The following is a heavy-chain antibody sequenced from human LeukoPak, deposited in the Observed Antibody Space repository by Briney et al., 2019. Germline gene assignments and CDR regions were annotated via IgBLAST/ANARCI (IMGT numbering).Heavy chain of an antibody. J-gene: IGHJ4*02. D-gene: IGHD2-15*01. V-gene: IGHV1-18*01. Sequence: ASVKVSCTASGYTFTSYGISWVRQAPGQGLEWMGWISAYNGNTNYAQKLQGRVTMTTDTSTSTAYMELRSLRSDDTAVYYCARGENVVVVVGTLYFWGQGTLVTVST. CDR1: GYTFTSYG. CDR3: ARGENVVVVVGTLYF. CDR2: ISAYNGNT.